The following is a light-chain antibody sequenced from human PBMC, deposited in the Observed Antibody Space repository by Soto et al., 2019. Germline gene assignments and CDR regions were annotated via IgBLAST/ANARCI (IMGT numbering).Light chain of an antibody. Sequence: EIVLTQSPATLSLSPGERATLSCRASQSVSSYLAWYQQKPGQAPRLLIYDASNRATGIPARFSGSGSGTDFPLTISSLEPEDFAVYYCQQRSNWPRTVGQGTRLEMK. CDR1: QSVSSY. CDR2: DAS. J-gene: IGKJ5*01. V-gene: IGKV3-11*01. CDR3: QQRSNWPRT.